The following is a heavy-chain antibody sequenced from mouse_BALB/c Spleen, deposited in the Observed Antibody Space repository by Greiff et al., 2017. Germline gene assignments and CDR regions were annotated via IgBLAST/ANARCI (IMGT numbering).Heavy chain of an antibody. Sequence: DVMLVESGGGLVKPGGSLKLSCAASGFTFSSYAMSWVRQSPEKRLEWVAEISSGGSYTYYPDTVTGRFTISRDNAKNTLYLEMSSLRSEDTAMYYCARDQTARATYAYWGQGTLVTVSA. CDR1: GFTFSSYA. CDR2: ISSGGSYT. J-gene: IGHJ3*01. CDR3: ARDQTARATYAY. D-gene: IGHD3-2*01. V-gene: IGHV5-9-4*01.